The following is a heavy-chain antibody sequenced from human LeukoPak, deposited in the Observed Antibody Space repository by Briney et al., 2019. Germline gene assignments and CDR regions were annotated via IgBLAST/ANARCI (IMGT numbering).Heavy chain of an antibody. CDR3: VRAHVLGGLGRWFDP. CDR2: IYYSGTT. D-gene: IGHD3/OR15-3a*01. Sequence: SETLSLTCTVSGVSSSSSYWSWIRQPPGKGLEWIGFIYYSGTTNYNPSLNSRVTILVDTSKNQFSLRLRSVTAADTAVYYCVRAHVLGGLGRWFDPWGQGSLVTVSS. V-gene: IGHV4-59*01. J-gene: IGHJ5*02. CDR1: GVSSSSSY.